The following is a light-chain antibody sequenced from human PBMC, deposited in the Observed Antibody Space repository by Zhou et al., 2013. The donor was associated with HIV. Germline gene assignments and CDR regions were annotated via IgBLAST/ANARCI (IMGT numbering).Light chain of an antibody. CDR2: ATS. V-gene: IGKV1-39*01. J-gene: IGKJ1*01. CDR1: QSISRF. CDR3: QQTYSSSWT. Sequence: IQMTQSPSSLSASVGDRVTITCRASQSISRFLNWYQQKPGKTPKLLIYATSSLQGGVPSRFGGSGSGTDFTLTISSLQPEDFATYYCQQTYSSSWTFGQGTKVEF.